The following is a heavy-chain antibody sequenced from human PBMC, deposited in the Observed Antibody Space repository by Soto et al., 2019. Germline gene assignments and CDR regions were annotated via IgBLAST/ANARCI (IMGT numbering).Heavy chain of an antibody. CDR1: GYTFTSYY. CDR3: AREGYCSGGSCYHWKKLYFQH. J-gene: IGHJ1*01. Sequence: ASVKVSCQASGYTFTSYYMHWVRQAPGQGLEWMGIINPSGGSTSYAQKFQGRVTMTRDTSTSTVYMELSSLRSEDTAVYYCAREGYCSGGSCYHWKKLYFQHWGQGTLVTVSS. V-gene: IGHV1-46*01. D-gene: IGHD2-15*01. CDR2: INPSGGST.